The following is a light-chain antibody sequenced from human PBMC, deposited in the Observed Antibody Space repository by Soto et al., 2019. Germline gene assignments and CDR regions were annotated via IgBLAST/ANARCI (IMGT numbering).Light chain of an antibody. J-gene: IGKJ1*01. CDR3: QQYNNWPPTWT. CDR1: QSVGRN. Sequence: EIVMTQSPATLSVSPGERATLSCRASQSVGRNLAWYQQKPGQAPSLLIYGASTRPPALPDRFSGSGSGTEFTLTISSLQSEDFAVYYCQQYNNWPPTWTFGQGTKVDIK. CDR2: GAS. V-gene: IGKV3-15*01.